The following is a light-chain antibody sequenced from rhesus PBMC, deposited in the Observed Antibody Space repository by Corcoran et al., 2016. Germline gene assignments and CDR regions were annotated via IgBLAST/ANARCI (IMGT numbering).Light chain of an antibody. CDR1: QGISSW. J-gene: IGKJ1*01. CDR3: QQHNSYPRT. Sequence: DIQMTQSPSSLSASVGDRVTITCQASQGISSWLAWYQQKPGKAPKLLIYAASRLQSGVPSRFSGSGSGTDFTLNISSLQPEDFATYDCQQHNSYPRTFGQGTKVEIK. CDR2: AAS. V-gene: IGKV1-33*02.